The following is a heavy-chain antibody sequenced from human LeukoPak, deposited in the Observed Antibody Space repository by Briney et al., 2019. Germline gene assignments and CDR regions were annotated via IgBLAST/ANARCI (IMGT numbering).Heavy chain of an antibody. CDR3: ARARWQLVPYFDS. Sequence: ASVKVSCKASGYTFTDYYMHWVRQAPGQGLEWMGWINPNSGGTNFAQKFQSRVAMTRDTSISTAYLELGSLRSDDTAVYFCARARWQLVPYFDSWGQGTLVTVSS. J-gene: IGHJ4*02. D-gene: IGHD6-6*01. CDR2: INPNSGGT. V-gene: IGHV1-2*02. CDR1: GYTFTDYY.